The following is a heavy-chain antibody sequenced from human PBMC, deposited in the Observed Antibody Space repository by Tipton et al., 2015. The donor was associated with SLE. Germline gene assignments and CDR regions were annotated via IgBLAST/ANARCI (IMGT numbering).Heavy chain of an antibody. V-gene: IGHV5-51*03. Sequence: QLVQSGAEVKKPGESLKISCKGSGYSFPNYWIGWVRQMPGKGLEWMGIIYPGDSDTRYSPSFRGRVTISADTSINTAYLQWSSLKASDTAMYYCARIQAGSDSFDYWGQGTLVTVSS. CDR1: GYSFPNYW. CDR2: IYPGDSDT. CDR3: ARIQAGSDSFDY. J-gene: IGHJ4*02.